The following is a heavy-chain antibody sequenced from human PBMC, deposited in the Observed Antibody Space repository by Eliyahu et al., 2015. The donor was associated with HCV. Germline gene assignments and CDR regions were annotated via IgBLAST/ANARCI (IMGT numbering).Heavy chain of an antibody. J-gene: IGHJ6*02. CDR1: GFSLTTSGAG. V-gene: IGHV2-5*02. CDR3: THAFSGAWLYSYSTLEV. D-gene: IGHD2-8*01. Sequence: QITLKESGPALVKATQTLTVTCSFSGFSLTTSGAGVGWLRQPPGKAPEWLALIYWDGDERYSPSLKSRVSITKDSPKNQMVLTLTNVDPGDTATYYCTHAFSGAWLYSYSTLEVWGQGTTVTVSS. CDR2: IYWDGDE.